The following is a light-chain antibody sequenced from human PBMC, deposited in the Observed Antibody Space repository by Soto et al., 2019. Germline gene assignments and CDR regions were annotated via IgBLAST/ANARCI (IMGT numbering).Light chain of an antibody. CDR3: QQYGSSWT. V-gene: IGKV3-20*01. CDR2: GAS. J-gene: IGKJ1*01. Sequence: EIVLTQSPGTLSLSPGERATLSCRASQSVSSSYLAWYQQKPGQAPRLLIYGASSRDTDIPDRFSGSGSGTDFTLTISRLEPEDYAVYYCQQYGSSWTFGQGTKVEIK. CDR1: QSVSSSY.